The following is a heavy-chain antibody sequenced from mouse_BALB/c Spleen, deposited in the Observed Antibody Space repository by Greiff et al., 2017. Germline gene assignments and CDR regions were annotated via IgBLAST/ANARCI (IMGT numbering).Heavy chain of an antibody. CDR2: ISCYNGAT. CDR1: GYSFTGYY. CDR3: ARRHGNYYAMDY. J-gene: IGHJ4*01. Sequence: LVKTGASVKISCKASGYSFTGYYMHWVKQSHGKSLEWIGYISCYNGATSYNQKFKGKATFTVDTSSSTAYMQFNSLTSEDSAVYYCARRHGNYYAMDYWGQGTSVTVAS. V-gene: IGHV1S34*01. D-gene: IGHD2-1*01.